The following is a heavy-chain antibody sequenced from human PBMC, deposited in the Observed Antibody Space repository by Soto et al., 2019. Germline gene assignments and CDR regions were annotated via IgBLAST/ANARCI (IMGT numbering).Heavy chain of an antibody. CDR3: AREGYDSSGYYQRRGDY. J-gene: IGHJ4*02. V-gene: IGHV1-18*01. Sequence: ASVKVCCKASGYTFTSYGISWVRQAPGQGLEWMGWISAYNGNTNYAQKLQGRVTMTTDTSTSTAYMELRSLRSDDTAVYYCAREGYDSSGYYQRRGDYWGQGTMVTVYS. CDR2: ISAYNGNT. D-gene: IGHD3-22*01. CDR1: GYTFTSYG.